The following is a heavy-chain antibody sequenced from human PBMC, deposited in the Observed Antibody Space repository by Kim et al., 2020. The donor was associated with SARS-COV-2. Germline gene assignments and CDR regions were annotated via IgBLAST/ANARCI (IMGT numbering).Heavy chain of an antibody. J-gene: IGHJ4*02. Sequence: GGSLRLSCAASGFTFSSYGMHWVRQAPGKGLEWVAVIWYDGSNKYYADSVKGRFTISRDNSKNTLYLQMNSLRAEDTAVYYCAKESGIAAAIFDYWGQGTLVTVSS. D-gene: IGHD6-13*01. CDR1: GFTFSSYG. V-gene: IGHV3-33*06. CDR2: IWYDGSNK. CDR3: AKESGIAAAIFDY.